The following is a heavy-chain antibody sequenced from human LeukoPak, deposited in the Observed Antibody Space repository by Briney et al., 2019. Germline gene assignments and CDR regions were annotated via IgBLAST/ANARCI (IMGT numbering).Heavy chain of an antibody. D-gene: IGHD4/OR15-4a*01. J-gene: IGHJ6*03. CDR1: GFTVSSNE. V-gene: IGHV3-38-3*01. Sequence: PGGSLRLSCAASGFTVSSNEMSWVRQAPGKGLEWVSSISGGSTYYADSRKGRFTISRDNSKNTLYLQMNSLRVEDTAVYYCARGRVQSEYYYYYMDVWGKGTTVTVSS. CDR2: ISGGST. CDR3: ARGRVQSEYYYYYMDV.